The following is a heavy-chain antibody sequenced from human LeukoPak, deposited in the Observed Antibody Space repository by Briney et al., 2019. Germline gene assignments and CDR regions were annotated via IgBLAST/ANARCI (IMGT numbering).Heavy chain of an antibody. CDR3: ARDPGAAVAGTNS. J-gene: IGHJ4*02. V-gene: IGHV1-69*13. CDR2: IIPIFGTA. D-gene: IGHD6-19*01. CDR1: GGTFSSYA. Sequence: TVKVSCKASGGTFSSYAISWVRQAPGQGLEWMGGIIPIFGTANYAQKFQGRVTITADESTSTAYMELSSLRSEDTAVYYCARDPGAAVAGTNSWGQGTLVTVSS.